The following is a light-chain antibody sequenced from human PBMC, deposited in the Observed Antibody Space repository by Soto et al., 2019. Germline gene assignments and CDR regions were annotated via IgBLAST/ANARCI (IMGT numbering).Light chain of an antibody. CDR1: SSNIGNNA. V-gene: IGLV1-36*01. Sequence: QSVLTQPPSVSEAPRQRVTISCSGSSSNIGNNAVNWYQQLPGKAPKLLIYYDDLLPSGVSDRFSGSRSGTSASLDIRWLQPEDEANYCSATWDDSLNGPVFGGGTKLTVI. CDR2: YDD. J-gene: IGLJ2*01. CDR3: ATWDDSLNGPV.